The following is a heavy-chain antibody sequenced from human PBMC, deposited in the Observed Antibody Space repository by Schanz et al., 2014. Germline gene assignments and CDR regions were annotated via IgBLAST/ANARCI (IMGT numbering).Heavy chain of an antibody. V-gene: IGHV3-23*01. D-gene: IGHD3-9*01. J-gene: IGHJ4*02. Sequence: EGQLLESGGGLIQPGGSLRLSCAASGFTFSSYAMSWVRQAPGKGLEWVSTISASGGSTYYADSVKGRFTISRDNSKNRLYLQMNSLRTEDAAVYYCAKQIHYDILTVTRNWGQGTLVTVSS. CDR3: AKQIHYDILTVTRN. CDR1: GFTFSSYA. CDR2: ISASGGST.